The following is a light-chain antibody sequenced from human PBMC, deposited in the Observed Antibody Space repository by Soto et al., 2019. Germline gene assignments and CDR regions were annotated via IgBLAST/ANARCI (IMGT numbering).Light chain of an antibody. CDR1: QDISSF. J-gene: IGKJ2*01. Sequence: DIQLTQSPSFLSASVGDRVTITCRASQDISSFLAWYQQKAGKAPKLLIFAASTLQSGVPSRFSGSGSGTEFTLTIISLQPEDFATYYCQQLKTYPRTFGQGTKLEIK. CDR2: AAS. CDR3: QQLKTYPRT. V-gene: IGKV1-9*01.